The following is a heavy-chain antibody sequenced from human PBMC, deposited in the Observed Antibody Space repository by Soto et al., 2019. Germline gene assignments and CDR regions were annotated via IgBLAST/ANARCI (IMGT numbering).Heavy chain of an antibody. V-gene: IGHV4-59*01. Sequence: PSETLSLTCTVSGGSISSYYWIWIRQPPGKGLEWIGYIYYSGSTNYNPSLKSRVTISVDTSKNQFSLKLSSVTAADTAVYYCASSMVRGVHWFDPWGQGTLVTVSS. D-gene: IGHD3-10*01. CDR1: GGSISSYY. CDR2: IYYSGST. CDR3: ASSMVRGVHWFDP. J-gene: IGHJ5*02.